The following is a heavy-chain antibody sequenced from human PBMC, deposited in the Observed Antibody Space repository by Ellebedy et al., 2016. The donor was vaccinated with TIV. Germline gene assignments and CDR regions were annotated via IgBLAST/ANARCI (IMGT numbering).Heavy chain of an antibody. J-gene: IGHJ4*02. D-gene: IGHD2-21*02. CDR1: GGSIGRSF. Sequence: MPSETLSLTCSVPGGSIGRSFWTYIRQSPEQGLECIGYVLSSGYTNYTPSLEGLVTISIDTSKGQFSLRLTSVTAADTAVYYCARGYDNTGFYDCHYDHWGQGTLVTVSS. V-gene: IGHV4-59*01. CDR3: ARGYDNTGFYDCHYDH. CDR2: VLSSGYT.